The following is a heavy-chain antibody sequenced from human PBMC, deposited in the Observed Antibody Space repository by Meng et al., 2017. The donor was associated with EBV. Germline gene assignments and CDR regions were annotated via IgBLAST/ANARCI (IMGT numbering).Heavy chain of an antibody. V-gene: IGHV3-73*01. CDR2: VETKPSQYAT. CDR3: WGALNYGSY. CDR1: GFIFRDFA. J-gene: IGHJ4*02. Sequence: EVTRLVSGGGLCQPGRSRKRPCGASGFIFRDFAMHCVRQASGKGLEWVGRVETKPSQYATGYAASVKGRFSVSRDDSKNMVFLEMNSLKTEDTARYYCWGALNYGSYWGQGTLVTVSS. D-gene: IGHD3-16*01.